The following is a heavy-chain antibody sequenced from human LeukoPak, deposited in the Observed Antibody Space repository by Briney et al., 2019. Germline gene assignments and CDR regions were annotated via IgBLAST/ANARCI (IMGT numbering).Heavy chain of an antibody. J-gene: IGHJ6*02. CDR3: ARPLVALKDYYYGMDV. D-gene: IGHD3-9*01. CDR1: GYIFTSYY. V-gene: IGHV1-46*01. CDR2: INPSGGST. Sequence: ASVKVSCKASGYIFTSYYMHWVRQAPGHGLEWMGVINPSGGSTSYAQKFQGRVTMTRDTSTSTVYMELSSLKSEDTAVYYCARPLVALKDYYYGMDVWGQGTTVTVSS.